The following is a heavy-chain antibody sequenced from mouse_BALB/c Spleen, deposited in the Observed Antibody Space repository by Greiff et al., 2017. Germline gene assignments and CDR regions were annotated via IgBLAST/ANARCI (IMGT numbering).Heavy chain of an antibody. V-gene: IGHV5-9-4*01. CDR3: AREGGGAMDY. CDR1: GFTFSSYA. CDR2: ISSGGSYT. J-gene: IGHJ4*01. Sequence: EVMLVESGGGLVKPGGSLKLSCAASGFTFSSYAMSWVRQSPEKRLEWVAEISSGGSYTYYPDTVTGRFTISRDNAKNTLYLEMSSVRSEDTAMCYWAREGGGAMDYWGQGTSGTVSS.